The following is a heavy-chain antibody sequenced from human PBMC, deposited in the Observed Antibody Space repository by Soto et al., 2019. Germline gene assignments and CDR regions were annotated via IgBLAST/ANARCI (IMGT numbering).Heavy chain of an antibody. CDR1: GGSLSTSRYY. Sequence: SEALSLTLTGSGGSLSTSRYYRGWVRPPPGKGLEWIGSIYYSGSTYYNPSLKSRVTISVDTSKNQFSLKLSSVTAADTAVYYCARHDGSGSYFGTFDYWGQGTLVTVSS. D-gene: IGHD1-26*01. CDR3: ARHDGSGSYFGTFDY. V-gene: IGHV4-39*01. CDR2: IYYSGST. J-gene: IGHJ4*02.